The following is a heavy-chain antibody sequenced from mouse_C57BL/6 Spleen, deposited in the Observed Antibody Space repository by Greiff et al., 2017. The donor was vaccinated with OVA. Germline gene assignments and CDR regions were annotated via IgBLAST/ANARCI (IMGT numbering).Heavy chain of an antibody. CDR1: GFTFSNYW. CDR2: IRLKSDNYAT. J-gene: IGHJ3*01. D-gene: IGHD1-1*02. Sequence: EVKLMESGGGLVQPGGSMKLSCVASGFTFSNYWMNWVRQSPEKGLEWVAQIRLKSDNYATHYAESVKGRFTISRDDSKSSVYLQMNNLRAEDTGIYYCTLWYAWFAYWGQGTLVTVSA. V-gene: IGHV6-3*01. CDR3: TLWYAWFAY.